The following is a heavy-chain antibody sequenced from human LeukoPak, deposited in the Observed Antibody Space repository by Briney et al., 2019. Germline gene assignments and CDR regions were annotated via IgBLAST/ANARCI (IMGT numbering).Heavy chain of an antibody. J-gene: IGHJ4*02. CDR2: ISSSSSYT. D-gene: IGHD3-3*01. Sequence: GGSLRLSCAASGFTFSDYYMSWIRQAPGKGLEWVSYISSSSSYTNYADSVKGRFTISRDNAKNSLYLQMNSLRAEDTAVHYCARVSRHSYRGFLEWPMDHWGQGTLVTVSS. V-gene: IGHV3-11*06. CDR1: GFTFSDYY. CDR3: ARVSRHSYRGFLEWPMDH.